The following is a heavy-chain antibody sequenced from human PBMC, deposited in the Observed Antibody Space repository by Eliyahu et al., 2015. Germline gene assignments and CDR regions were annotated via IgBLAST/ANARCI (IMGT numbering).Heavy chain of an antibody. Sequence: QVQLQQWGAGLLKPSETLSLTCAVYGGSFSGYYWSWIRQPPGKGLEWIGEINHSGSTNHNPSLKSRVTISVDTSKNQFSLKLSSVTAADTAVYYCARGRGRGPLTTTLYYWGQGTLVTVSS. V-gene: IGHV4-34*01. CDR1: GGSFSGYY. D-gene: IGHD4-11*01. CDR2: INHSGST. J-gene: IGHJ4*02. CDR3: ARGRGRGPLTTTLYY.